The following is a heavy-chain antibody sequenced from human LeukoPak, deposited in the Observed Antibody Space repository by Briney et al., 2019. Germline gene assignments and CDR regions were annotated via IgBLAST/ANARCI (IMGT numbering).Heavy chain of an antibody. CDR1: GFTFSDYY. CDR2: ISRGGDTI. J-gene: IGHJ5*02. CDR3: ARRITKIRGFRSLHGFDP. D-gene: IGHD3-10*01. V-gene: IGHV3-11*01. Sequence: GGSLRLSCAASGFTFSDYYMTWIRQSPGKGLEWISDISRGGDTINYVDSVKGRFTMSRDNAKSSLDLQMNSLRAEDTAVYYCARRITKIRGFRSLHGFDPWGQGTLVIVSS.